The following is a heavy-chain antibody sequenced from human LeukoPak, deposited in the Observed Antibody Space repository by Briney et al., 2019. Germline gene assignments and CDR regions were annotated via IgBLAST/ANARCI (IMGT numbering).Heavy chain of an antibody. D-gene: IGHD6-13*01. CDR3: ARYSSSWTIFDY. V-gene: IGHV3-23*01. CDR1: GFTFSSYA. CDR2: ISGSGGST. Sequence: PGGSLRLSCAASGFTFSSYAMSWVRQAPGKGLEWVSAISGSGGSTYYADSVKGRFTISRDNAKNSLYLQMNSLRAEDTAVYYCARYSSSWTIFDYWGQGTLVTVSS. J-gene: IGHJ4*02.